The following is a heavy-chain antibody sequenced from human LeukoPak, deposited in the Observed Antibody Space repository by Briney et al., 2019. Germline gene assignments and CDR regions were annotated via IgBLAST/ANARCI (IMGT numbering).Heavy chain of an antibody. CDR1: GFTFSSYS. D-gene: IGHD4-17*01. Sequence: GGSLRLSCAASGFTFSSYSMNWVRQAPGKGLEWVSSISSSSSFIYYADSMKGRFTISRDNAKSSLYLQMNSLRADDTAVYYCARDPYGDFGYWYFDLWGRGTLVTVSS. CDR2: ISSSSSFI. J-gene: IGHJ2*01. CDR3: ARDPYGDFGYWYFDL. V-gene: IGHV3-21*01.